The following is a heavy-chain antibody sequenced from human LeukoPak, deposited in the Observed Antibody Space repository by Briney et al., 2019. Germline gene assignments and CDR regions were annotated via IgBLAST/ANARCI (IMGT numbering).Heavy chain of an antibody. Sequence: ASVKVSCTASGYTFTSYGISWVRQAPGQGLEWMGWISAYNGNTNSAQKLQGRVTMTTDTPTSTAYMKLRSLRSDDTAVYYCAREYGDKGVLDVWGKGTTVTVSS. D-gene: IGHD4-17*01. CDR2: ISAYNGNT. J-gene: IGHJ6*04. CDR3: AREYGDKGVLDV. CDR1: GYTFTSYG. V-gene: IGHV1-18*04.